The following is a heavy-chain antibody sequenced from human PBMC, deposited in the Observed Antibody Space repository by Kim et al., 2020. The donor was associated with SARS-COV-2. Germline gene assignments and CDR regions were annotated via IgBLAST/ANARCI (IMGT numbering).Heavy chain of an antibody. V-gene: IGHV1-18*04. CDR1: GYTFTSYG. Sequence: ASVKVSCKASGYTFTSYGISWVRQAPGQGLEWMGWISAYNGNTNYAQKLQGRVTMTTDTSTSTAYMELRSLRSDDTAVYYCARVYCSGGSCYSVFDYWGQGTLVTVSS. J-gene: IGHJ4*02. CDR2: ISAYNGNT. CDR3: ARVYCSGGSCYSVFDY. D-gene: IGHD2-15*01.